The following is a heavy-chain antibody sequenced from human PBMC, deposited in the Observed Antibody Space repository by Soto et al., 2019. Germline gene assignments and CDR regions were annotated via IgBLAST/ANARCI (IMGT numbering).Heavy chain of an antibody. V-gene: IGHV1-18*01. CDR3: AREYSSGSIGAFDI. J-gene: IGHJ3*02. CDR1: CYTFTSYG. Sequence: ASVKVSCKASCYTFTSYGISWVRQAPGQGLEWMGWISAYNGNTNYAQKLQGRVTMTTDTSTSTAYMELRSLRSDDTAVYYCAREYSSGSIGAFDIWGQGTMVTVSS. CDR2: ISAYNGNT. D-gene: IGHD6-19*01.